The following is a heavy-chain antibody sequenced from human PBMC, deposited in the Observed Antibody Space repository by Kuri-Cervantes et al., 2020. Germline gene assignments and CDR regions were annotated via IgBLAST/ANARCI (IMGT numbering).Heavy chain of an antibody. V-gene: IGHV1-2*02. Sequence: ASVKVSCKASGYTFTGYYMHWVRQAPGQGLEWMGWINPNSGGTKYAQKFQGRVTMTRDTSISTAYMELSRLRSDDTAVYYCARGIVGATFDYWGRGTLVTVSS. CDR2: INPNSGGT. CDR1: GYTFTGYY. CDR3: ARGIVGATFDY. D-gene: IGHD1-26*01. J-gene: IGHJ4*02.